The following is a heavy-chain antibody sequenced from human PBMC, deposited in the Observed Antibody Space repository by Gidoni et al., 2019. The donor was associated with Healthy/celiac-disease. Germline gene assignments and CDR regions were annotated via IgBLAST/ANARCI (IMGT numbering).Heavy chain of an antibody. J-gene: IGHJ4*02. CDR1: GGSISSSSYY. CDR3: ARRGYYDSSGLFDY. V-gene: IGHV4-39*01. CDR2: IYYSGST. Sequence: QLQLQESGPGLVKPSETLSLTCTVSGGSISSSSYYWGWIRQPPGKGLEWIGSIYYSGSTYYNPSLKSRVTISVDTSKNQFSLKLSSVTAADTAVYYCARRGYYDSSGLFDYWGQGTLVTVSS. D-gene: IGHD3-22*01.